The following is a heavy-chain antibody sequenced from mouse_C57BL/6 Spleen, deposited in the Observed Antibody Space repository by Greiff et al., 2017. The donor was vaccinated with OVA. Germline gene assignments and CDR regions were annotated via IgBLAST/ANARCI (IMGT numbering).Heavy chain of an antibody. V-gene: IGHV8-12*01. CDR2: IYCDDDK. CDR1: GFSLSTSGMG. J-gene: IGHJ2*01. CDR3: ARRNEAGTDYFDY. Sequence: QVQLKESGPGILQSSQTLSLTCSFSGFSLSTSGMGVSWIRQPSGKGLEWLAHIYCDDDKRYNPSLKSRLTISKDTSRNQVFLKITSVDTADTATYYCARRNEAGTDYFDYWGQGTTLTVSS. D-gene: IGHD4-1*01.